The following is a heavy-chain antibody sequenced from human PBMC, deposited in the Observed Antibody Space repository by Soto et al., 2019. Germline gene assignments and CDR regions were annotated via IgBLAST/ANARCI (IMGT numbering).Heavy chain of an antibody. CDR2: IHYSGST. CDR1: GGSITGYY. CDR3: ARHSYYSNPLRFDP. D-gene: IGHD4-4*01. J-gene: IGHJ5*02. V-gene: IGHV4-59*08. Sequence: QVQLQESGPGLVQPSETLSLTCTVSGGSITGYYWSWIRQPPGKGPEWIGNIHYSGSTNYNPSLESTVTTSVATSKNQFALGLGSVPAAETALYYCARHSYYSNPLRFDPWGQGTLVTVSS.